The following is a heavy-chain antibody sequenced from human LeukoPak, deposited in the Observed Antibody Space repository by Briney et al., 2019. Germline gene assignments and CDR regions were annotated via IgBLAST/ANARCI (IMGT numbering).Heavy chain of an antibody. J-gene: IGHJ4*02. V-gene: IGHV4-4*07. CDR1: GGSISNYY. Sequence: SETLSLTCTVSGGSISNYYWTWIRQPAGRGLEWIGHIYASGSTNYNPSLKSRVTMSVDTSKNQFSLNLTSVTAADAAVYYCATYTTTTGGLDYWGQGTLVTVSS. CDR2: IYASGST. CDR3: ATYTTTTGGLDY. D-gene: IGHD2-8*02.